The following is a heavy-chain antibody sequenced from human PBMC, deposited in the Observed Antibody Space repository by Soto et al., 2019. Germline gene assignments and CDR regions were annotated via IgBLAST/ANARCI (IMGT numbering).Heavy chain of an antibody. CDR1: GFTFSTYA. D-gene: IGHD1-26*01. Sequence: EVQLVESGGGLVQPGGSLRLSCAASGFTFSTYAMTWVRQAPGKGLEWVSGISGSGGSTYHADSVKGRFTISRDSXKNTVYXXXXXXXXXXXXXXXXXKXVGAKRYYFDYWGQGTLVTVSS. V-gene: IGHV3-23*04. CDR3: XKXVGAKRYYFDY. J-gene: IGHJ4*02. CDR2: ISGSGGST.